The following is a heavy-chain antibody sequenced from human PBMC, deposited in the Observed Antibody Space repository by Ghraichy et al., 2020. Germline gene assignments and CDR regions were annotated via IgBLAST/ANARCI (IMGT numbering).Heavy chain of an antibody. D-gene: IGHD3-3*01. CDR1: GFTFSSYA. V-gene: IGHV3-23*01. J-gene: IGHJ4*02. Sequence: LSLTCAASGFTFSSYAMSWVRQAPGKGLEWVSAISGSGGSTYYADSVKGRFTISRDNSKNTLYLQMNSLRAEDTAVYYCAKVPGELRFLEWLSPQFDYWGQGTLVTVSS. CDR3: AKVPGELRFLEWLSPQFDY. CDR2: ISGSGGST.